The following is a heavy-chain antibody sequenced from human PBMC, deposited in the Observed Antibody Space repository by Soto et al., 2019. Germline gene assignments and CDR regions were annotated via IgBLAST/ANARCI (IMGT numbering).Heavy chain of an antibody. D-gene: IGHD3-10*01. J-gene: IGHJ5*02. CDR3: ARDFGPRSQNNWFEP. CDR2: ISHDGGAI. Sequence: QEQLVESGGGVVQPGTSLRLSCAASGFTLSTYGLHWVRQAPGKRLEWLSMISHDGGAIHYTDSVKGRCTVSRDTSSNTFHLHANGLTLEYTGVYYCARDFGPRSQNNWFEPWGQGKLVTVSS. V-gene: IGHV3-30*03. CDR1: GFTLSTYG.